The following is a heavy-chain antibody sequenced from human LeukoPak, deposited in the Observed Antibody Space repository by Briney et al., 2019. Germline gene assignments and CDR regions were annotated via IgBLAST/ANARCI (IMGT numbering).Heavy chain of an antibody. D-gene: IGHD3-10*01. CDR3: ATRGRGYYGSGSPFDY. Sequence: SETLSLTCAVYGGSFSGYYWSWLRQPPGKGLEWIGEINHSGSTNYNPSLTSRVTISVDTSKNQFSLKLSSVTAADTAVYYCATRGRGYYGSGSPFDYWGQGTLVTVSS. V-gene: IGHV4-34*01. CDR2: INHSGST. J-gene: IGHJ4*02. CDR1: GGSFSGYY.